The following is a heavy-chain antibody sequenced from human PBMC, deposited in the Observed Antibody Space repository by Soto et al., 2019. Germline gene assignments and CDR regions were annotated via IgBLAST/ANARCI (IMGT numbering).Heavy chain of an antibody. D-gene: IGHD3-22*01. J-gene: IGHJ4*02. V-gene: IGHV3-23*01. Sequence: PGGLRRVACGAAGVRFSKCAMSRVRQAPGKGLEWVSTISSSGESTYYADSVKGRFTISRDISKNTLYLQMNSLRVEDTAVYYCAKGDIYYDIRGAHFDSWGQGNLVTVFS. CDR2: ISSSGEST. CDR1: GVRFSKCA. CDR3: AKGDIYYDIRGAHFDS.